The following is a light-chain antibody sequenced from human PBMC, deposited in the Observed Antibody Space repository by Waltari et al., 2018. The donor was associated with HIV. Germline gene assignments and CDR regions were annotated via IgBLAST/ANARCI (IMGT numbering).Light chain of an antibody. CDR2: DNN. J-gene: IGLJ1*01. Sequence: QSVLTQPPSLSAAPGQRVTIPCSGSRSNIGMNYVPWYQQPPGTAPKLVIYDNNKRPSGIPDRFSGSKSGTSATLGITGLQTGDEADYYCVTWDNSLSAYVFGTGTKVTVL. V-gene: IGLV1-51*01. CDR3: VTWDNSLSAYV. CDR1: RSNIGMNY.